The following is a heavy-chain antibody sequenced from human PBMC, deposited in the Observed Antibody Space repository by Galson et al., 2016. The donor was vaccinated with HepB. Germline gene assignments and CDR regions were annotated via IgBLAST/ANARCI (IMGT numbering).Heavy chain of an antibody. CDR1: GFSFNIYS. V-gene: IGHV3-30*03. D-gene: IGHD2-15*01. CDR2: ISYDGSNK. Sequence: SLRLSCAASGFSFNIYSIHWVRQAPGKGLEWVGVISYDGSNKYYGDSVKGRFTISRDNSEKTLFLQMNGLRAEDTAIYYCGRDREGQYCSVGSCYEESGVDVWGKGTTVVVSS. CDR3: GRDREGQYCSVGSCYEESGVDV. J-gene: IGHJ6*04.